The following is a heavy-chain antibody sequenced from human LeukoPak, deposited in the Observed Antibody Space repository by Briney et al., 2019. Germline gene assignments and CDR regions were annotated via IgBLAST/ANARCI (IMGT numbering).Heavy chain of an antibody. CDR3: ARRYSGSYFFDY. D-gene: IGHD1-26*01. Sequence: ASVKVSCKASGGTFSSYAISWVRQAPGQGLEWMGGIIPIFGTANYAQKFQGRVTITTDESTSTAYMELSSLRSEDTAVYYCARRYSGSYFFDYWGQGTLVTASS. CDR1: GGTFSSYA. J-gene: IGHJ4*02. CDR2: IIPIFGTA. V-gene: IGHV1-69*05.